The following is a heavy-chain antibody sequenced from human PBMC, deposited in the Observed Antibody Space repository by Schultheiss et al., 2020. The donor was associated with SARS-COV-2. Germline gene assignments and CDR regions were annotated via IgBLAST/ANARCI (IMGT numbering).Heavy chain of an antibody. Sequence: ASVKVSCKASGYTFTSYGISWVRQAPGQGLEWMGWISAYNGNTTYAHKFQGRVTITRDTSASTAYMELSSLRSEDTAVYYCARDQGDDAFDIWGQGTMVTVSS. CDR1: GYTFTSYG. J-gene: IGHJ3*02. CDR3: ARDQGDDAFDI. V-gene: IGHV1-18*01. CDR2: ISAYNGNT. D-gene: IGHD3-16*01.